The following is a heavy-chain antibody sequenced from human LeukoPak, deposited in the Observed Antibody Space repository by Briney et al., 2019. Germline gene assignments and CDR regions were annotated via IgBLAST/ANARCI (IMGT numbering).Heavy chain of an antibody. V-gene: IGHV4-38-2*02. D-gene: IGHD1-1*01. Sequence: PSETLSLTCTVYGGSFSPYYWGWIRQPPGKGLEWIGSIYHSGSTYYNPSLKSRVTIPVDTSKNQLSLKLSSVTAADTAVYYCARVTAAGRRDFYFDYWGQGTLVTVSS. CDR1: GGSFSPYY. CDR2: IYHSGST. J-gene: IGHJ4*02. CDR3: ARVTAAGRRDFYFDY.